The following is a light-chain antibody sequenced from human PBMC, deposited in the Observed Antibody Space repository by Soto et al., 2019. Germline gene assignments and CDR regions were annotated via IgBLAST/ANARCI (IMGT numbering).Light chain of an antibody. CDR3: QSYDTNLSGFVV. CDR1: SSNIGADYD. Sequence: QSALTQPPSVSGAPGQRVTISCTGSSSNIGADYDVHWYQQVPGRAPKLLVYANNNRPSGVPDRFSGSKSGTSASLAITGLQAEDEADYYCQSYDTNLSGFVVFGGGTKLTVL. V-gene: IGLV1-40*01. J-gene: IGLJ2*01. CDR2: ANN.